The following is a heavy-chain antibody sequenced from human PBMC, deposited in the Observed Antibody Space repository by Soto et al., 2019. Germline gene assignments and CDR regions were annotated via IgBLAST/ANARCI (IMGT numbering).Heavy chain of an antibody. J-gene: IGHJ4*02. D-gene: IGHD1-26*01. CDR2: ISGSGGST. Sequence: WWSLRLSFASSGFTFSSYAMSWVRQAPGKGLEWVSAISGSGGSTYYADSGKGLFTISRDNSKNTLYLQMNSLRAEGTAVYYCAKDARRWELLGWGQGTLVTVSS. V-gene: IGHV3-23*01. CDR3: AKDARRWELLG. CDR1: GFTFSSYA.